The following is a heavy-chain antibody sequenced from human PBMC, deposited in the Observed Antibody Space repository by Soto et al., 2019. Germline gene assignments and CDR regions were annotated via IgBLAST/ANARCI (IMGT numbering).Heavy chain of an antibody. CDR3: ARMAWVIRDPDPSPFDY. CDR2: IYYSGST. D-gene: IGHD2-8*01. Sequence: SETLSLTCTVSGGSISSYYWSWIRQPPGKGLEWIGYIYYSGSTYYNPSLKSRVTISVDTSKNQFSLKLSSVTAADTAVYYCARMAWVIRDPDPSPFDYWGQGTLVTVSS. J-gene: IGHJ4*02. V-gene: IGHV4-59*04. CDR1: GGSISSYY.